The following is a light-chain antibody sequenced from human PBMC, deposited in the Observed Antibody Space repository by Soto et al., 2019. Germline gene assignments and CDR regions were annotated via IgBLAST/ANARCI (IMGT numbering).Light chain of an antibody. CDR2: SNN. Sequence: QSVLTQPPSASGTPGQRVTISCSGSSSNIGSNTVNWYQQLPGTAPKLLIYSNNQRPSGVPDRFSGSKSGTSASLAISGLQSEDEADYYCAAWDDSLNGSVVFGGETQLTVL. CDR1: SSNIGSNT. CDR3: AAWDDSLNGSVV. J-gene: IGLJ2*01. V-gene: IGLV1-44*01.